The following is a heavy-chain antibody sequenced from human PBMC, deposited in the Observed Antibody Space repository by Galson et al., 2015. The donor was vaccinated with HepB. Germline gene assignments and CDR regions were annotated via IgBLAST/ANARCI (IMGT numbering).Heavy chain of an antibody. J-gene: IGHJ4*02. D-gene: IGHD5-12*01. CDR1: GFTFSNYW. Sequence: SLRLSCAASGFTFSNYWMSWVRQAPGKGLEWVANVKQDETKKYYVDSVKGRFTISRDNAKNSLYLQMNSLRAEDTAVYYCTTDYSGFDPRLLVNSYFDFWGQGTLVTVSS. CDR2: VKQDETKK. V-gene: IGHV3-7*01. CDR3: TTDYSGFDPRLLVNSYFDF.